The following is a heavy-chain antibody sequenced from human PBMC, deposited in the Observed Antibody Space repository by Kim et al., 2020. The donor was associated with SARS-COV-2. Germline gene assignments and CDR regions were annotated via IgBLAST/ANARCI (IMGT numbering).Heavy chain of an antibody. CDR1: EFTVSTNY. CDR3: ARDRWEYRSGWYDNYYGMDV. CDR2: IHADGST. Sequence: GGSLRLSCVASEFTVSTNYMSWVRQAPGKGLQWVSTIHADGSTYYADSVKGRFTISRDNSKNTLHLQMNFVRAEDTAVYYCARDRWEYRSGWYDNYYGMDVWGQVTTVTVSS. V-gene: IGHV3-53*01. J-gene: IGHJ6*02. D-gene: IGHD6-19*01.